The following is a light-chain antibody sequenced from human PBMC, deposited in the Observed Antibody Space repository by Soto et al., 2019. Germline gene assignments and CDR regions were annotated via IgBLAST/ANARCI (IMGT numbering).Light chain of an antibody. V-gene: IGKV3-11*01. Sequence: ETVLTQSPATLSLSPGETATLSCRASQNVDIYLAWYQQKPGQAPRLLIYDASNRATGIPARFSGSGSGTDFTLTISSLEPEDFALYYCQQRKYWPPLTFGQGTRLE. CDR3: QQRKYWPPLT. CDR1: QNVDIY. CDR2: DAS. J-gene: IGKJ5*01.